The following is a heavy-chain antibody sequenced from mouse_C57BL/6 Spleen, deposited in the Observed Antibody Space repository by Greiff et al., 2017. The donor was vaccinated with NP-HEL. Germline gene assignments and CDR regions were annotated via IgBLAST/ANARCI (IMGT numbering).Heavy chain of an antibody. CDR1: GYSFTSGYY. Sequence: EVQLLQSGPGLVKPSPSLSLSCSVTGYSFTSGYYCYWIRQFPGNQLELMGYISYDGSNNYNPSLKNRISITGDTSKNPFFLKLNSVTTEDAATYYCGRGYLGWFAYWGQGTLVTVSA. J-gene: IGHJ3*01. CDR2: ISYDGSN. D-gene: IGHD1-1*01. CDR3: GRGYLGWFAY. V-gene: IGHV3-6*01.